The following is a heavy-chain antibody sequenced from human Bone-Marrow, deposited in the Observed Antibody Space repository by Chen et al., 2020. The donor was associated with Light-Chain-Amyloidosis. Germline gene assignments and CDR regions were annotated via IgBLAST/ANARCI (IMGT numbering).Heavy chain of an antibody. V-gene: IGHV3-7*01. D-gene: IGHD6-19*01. CDR2: IEQDGSEK. J-gene: IGHJ5*01. CDR1: GFTFSNHW. CDR3: ARWEYNSGWYWLDS. Sequence: EGQLVQSGGGLVQPGGSLRLSCEASGFTFSNHWMSWVRQAPGKGLEWVANIEQDGSEKYFVDSVRGRFIISRDNTKTSLYLQMTSLRAEDTAVYYCARWEYNSGWYWLDSWGQGTLVTVSS.